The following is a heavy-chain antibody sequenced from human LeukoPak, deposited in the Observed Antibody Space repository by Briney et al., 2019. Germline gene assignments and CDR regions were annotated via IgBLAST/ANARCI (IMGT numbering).Heavy chain of an antibody. J-gene: IGHJ6*02. V-gene: IGHV4-59*08. CDR1: GGSISSYY. D-gene: IGHD5-12*01. CDR2: IYYSGST. Sequence: SETLSLTCTVSGGSISSYYWSWIRQPPGKGLEWIGYIYYSGSTNYNPPLKSRVTISVDTSKNQFSLKLSSVTAADTAVYYCARHRDIGYYYYGMDVWGQGTTVTVSS. CDR3: ARHRDIGYYYYGMDV.